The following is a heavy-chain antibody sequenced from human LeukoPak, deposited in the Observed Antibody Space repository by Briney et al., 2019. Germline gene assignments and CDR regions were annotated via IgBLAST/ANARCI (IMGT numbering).Heavy chain of an antibody. CDR2: IKQDGSEK. D-gene: IGHD3-3*01. J-gene: IGHJ4*02. Sequence: GGSLRLSCAASGFTFSSYWMSWVRQAPGKGLEWVANIKQDGSEKYYVDSVKGRFTISRDNAKNSLYLQMNSLRAEDTAVYYCAREGDFWSGSPYYFVYWGQGTLVTVSS. CDR1: GFTFSSYW. V-gene: IGHV3-7*01. CDR3: AREGDFWSGSPYYFVY.